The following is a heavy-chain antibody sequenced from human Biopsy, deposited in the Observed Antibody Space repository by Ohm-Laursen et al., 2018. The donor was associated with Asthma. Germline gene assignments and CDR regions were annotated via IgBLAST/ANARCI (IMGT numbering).Heavy chain of an antibody. Sequence: SLRLSCSALGFAVSRDHMFWVRQAPGKGLEWVSVIYSGGTPHTADSVRGRFTISIDYSKNTLYFQMHSLRAEDTAVYYCVRGDSSNWSHYYFDYWGQGTLVTVSS. CDR1: GFAVSRDH. CDR3: VRGDSSNWSHYYFDY. D-gene: IGHD1-20*01. V-gene: IGHV3-53*01. CDR2: IYSGGTP. J-gene: IGHJ4*02.